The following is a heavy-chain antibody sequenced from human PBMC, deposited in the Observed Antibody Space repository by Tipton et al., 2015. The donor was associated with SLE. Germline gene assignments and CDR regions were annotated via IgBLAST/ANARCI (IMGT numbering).Heavy chain of an antibody. CDR2: VHHSGST. D-gene: IGHD2-21*01. Sequence: LRLSCAVNGGSFSGYYWNWIRQTPGKGLEWIGEVHHSGSTNCNPSLKSRVTISVDTSNYQVSLNLSSVTAADTAVYYCARGRHIVVVIPGGRDYGVDVWGQGTTVSVSS. CDR1: GGSFSGYY. J-gene: IGHJ6*02. CDR3: ARGRHIVVVIPGGRDYGVDV. V-gene: IGHV4-34*01.